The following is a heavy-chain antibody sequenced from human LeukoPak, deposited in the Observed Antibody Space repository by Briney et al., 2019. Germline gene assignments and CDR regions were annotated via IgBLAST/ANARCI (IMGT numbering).Heavy chain of an antibody. J-gene: IGHJ4*02. CDR1: GITLSNYG. Sequence: PGGSLRLSCAVSGITLSNYGMSWVRQAPGKGLEWVAGISDSGGSTNYADSVKGRFTISRDNPKNTLYLQTNSLRAEDTAVYFCAKRGIVIRAVIIVGFHKEAYYFDYWGQGALVTVSS. D-gene: IGHD3-10*01. CDR3: AKRGIVIRAVIIVGFHKEAYYFDY. CDR2: ISDSGGST. V-gene: IGHV3-23*01.